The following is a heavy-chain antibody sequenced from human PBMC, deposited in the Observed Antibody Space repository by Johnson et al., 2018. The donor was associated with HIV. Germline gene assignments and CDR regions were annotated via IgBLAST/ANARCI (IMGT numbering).Heavy chain of an antibody. V-gene: IGHV3-20*04. CDR2: IKWSGGST. CDR1: GFTFDDYG. D-gene: IGHD3-3*01. Sequence: VQLVESGGGVVRPGGSLRLSCAASGFTFDDYGMSWVRQGPGKRLEWVSGIKWSGGSTGYADSVKARFTISRANSKKTLYLQMNSLRAEDTAVYYCARDRRDDFWSGYSHGFDIWGRGTMVTVSS. CDR3: ARDRRDDFWSGYSHGFDI. J-gene: IGHJ3*02.